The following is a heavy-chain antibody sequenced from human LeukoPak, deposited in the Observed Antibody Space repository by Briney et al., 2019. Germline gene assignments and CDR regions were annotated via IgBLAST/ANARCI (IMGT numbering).Heavy chain of an antibody. Sequence: GGSLRLSCAASGFTFSSYAMSWVRPAPGKGPEWVSAISGSGGSTYYADSVKGRFTISKDNSKNTLYLQMNSLRAEDTAVYYCAKGPYGDYPDYFDYWGQGTLVTVSS. CDR2: ISGSGGST. J-gene: IGHJ4*02. D-gene: IGHD4-17*01. V-gene: IGHV3-23*01. CDR1: GFTFSSYA. CDR3: AKGPYGDYPDYFDY.